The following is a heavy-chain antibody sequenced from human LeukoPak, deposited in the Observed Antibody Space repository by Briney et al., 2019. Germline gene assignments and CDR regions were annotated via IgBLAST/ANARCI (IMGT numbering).Heavy chain of an antibody. D-gene: IGHD4-17*01. V-gene: IGHV4-4*07. J-gene: IGHJ5*02. Sequence: SETLSLTCTVSGGSISSYYWSWIRQPARKGLEWIGRIYTSGSTNYNPSLKSRVTISVDTSKNQFSLKVRSVTAADTAVYFCARTVTTHNSFDPWGQGTLVIVSS. CDR1: GGSISSYY. CDR2: IYTSGST. CDR3: ARTVTTHNSFDP.